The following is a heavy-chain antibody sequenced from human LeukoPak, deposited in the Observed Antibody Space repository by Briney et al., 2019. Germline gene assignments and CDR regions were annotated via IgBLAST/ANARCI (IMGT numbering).Heavy chain of an antibody. Sequence: GGSLRLSCAASGFTFSSFWMSWVRQAPGKGLEWLSYISNSGSTIYYADSMKGRFTISRDNAKNSLYLQMNSLTAEDTAIYYCARSLRVAVAASYWGQGTLVTVSS. CDR3: ARSLRVAVAASY. CDR2: ISNSGSTI. V-gene: IGHV3-48*03. CDR1: GFTFSSFW. D-gene: IGHD6-19*01. J-gene: IGHJ4*02.